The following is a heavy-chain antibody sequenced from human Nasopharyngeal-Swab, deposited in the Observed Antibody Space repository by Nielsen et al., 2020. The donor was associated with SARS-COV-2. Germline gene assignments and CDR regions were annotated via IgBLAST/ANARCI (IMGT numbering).Heavy chain of an antibody. CDR1: GFSFNNYG. D-gene: IGHD4-11*01. CDR2: ISYEGSKE. V-gene: IGHV3-30*03. J-gene: IGHJ4*02. CDR3: ASSLTTHIDY. Sequence: GESLKISCAASGFSFNNYGLHWVRQAPGKGLEWVAVISYEGSKEYYADSVEGRFTISKDNSKNMVYLQMHSLRTEDTAVYYCASSLTTHIDYWGQGTLVTVSS.